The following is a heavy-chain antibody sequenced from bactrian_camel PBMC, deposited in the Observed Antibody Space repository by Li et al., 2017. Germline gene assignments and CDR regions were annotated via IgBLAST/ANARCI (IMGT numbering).Heavy chain of an antibody. J-gene: IGHJ6*01. Sequence: DVQLVESGGGTVQAGGSLRLSCAASGFTFNNVDMAWVRQAPGKGLEWVSFITGGGGRTYYADSAKGRFTSSRDNAKDMLYLQMNSLKPEDTALYYCATAQNGGMWWGRRSFGYWGQGTQV. V-gene: IGHV3S40*01. D-gene: IGHD3*01. CDR1: GFTFNNVD. CDR2: ITGGGGRT. CDR3: ATAQNGGMWWGRRSFGY.